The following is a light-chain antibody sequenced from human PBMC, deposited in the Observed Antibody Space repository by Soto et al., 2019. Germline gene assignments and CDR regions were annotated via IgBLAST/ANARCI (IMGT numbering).Light chain of an antibody. J-gene: IGKJ5*01. CDR2: DAS. CDR1: QNINNY. V-gene: IGKV1-33*01. CDR3: QQYENLPT. Sequence: DIQMTEYPSSLSATVGDRVTITCQASQNINNYLNWYQQKPGRAPKLLIYDASNLEAGVPSRFRGSGSGTDFTFTISRLQPEDIATYYCQQYENLPTFGQGTRLEI.